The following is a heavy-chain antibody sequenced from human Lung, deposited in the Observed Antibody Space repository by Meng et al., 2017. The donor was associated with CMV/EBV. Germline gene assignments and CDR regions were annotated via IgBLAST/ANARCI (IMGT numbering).Heavy chain of an antibody. CDR3: AREEGIGGFDP. V-gene: IGHV4-59*01. Sequence: GPREVAGQGLVRRRGTLSPTFTVCGGSLRSYYSSWIRQPPGKGLEWIGYIYYGGRTNSSPSLKRRVTISVDTYKNRFSLKLSSVTAADTPVSYCAREEGIGGFDPWGQGTLVTVSS. J-gene: IGHJ5*02. CDR2: IYYGGRT. D-gene: IGHD3-10*01. CDR1: GGSLRSYY.